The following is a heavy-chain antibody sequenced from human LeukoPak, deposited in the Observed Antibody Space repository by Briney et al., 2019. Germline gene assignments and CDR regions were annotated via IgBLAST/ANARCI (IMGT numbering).Heavy chain of an antibody. D-gene: IGHD1-26*01. CDR1: GYTFTGQY. Sequence: ASVKVSCKASGYTFTGQYMHWVRQAPGQGLEWVGRINPNSGGTNYAQNFQGRVTMTRDTSINTAYMELRWLRSDDTAVYYWARGAGYTGNSAGILDYWGQGTLVTVSS. CDR3: ARGAGYTGNSAGILDY. V-gene: IGHV1-2*06. J-gene: IGHJ4*02. CDR2: INPNSGGT.